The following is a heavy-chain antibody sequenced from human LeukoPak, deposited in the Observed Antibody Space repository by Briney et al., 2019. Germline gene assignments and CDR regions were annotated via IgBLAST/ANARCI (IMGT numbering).Heavy chain of an antibody. CDR1: GFTFSSYS. V-gene: IGHV3-21*01. CDR3: ARDGYSSPSFDY. D-gene: IGHD6-13*01. J-gene: IGHJ4*02. Sequence: PGGSLRLSCAASGFTFSSYSMNWVRQAPGKGLEWVSSISSSSSYIYYADSVKGRFTISRDNAKNSLYLQMNSLRAEDTAVYYCARDGYSSPSFDYWGQGTLVTVSS. CDR2: ISSSSSYI.